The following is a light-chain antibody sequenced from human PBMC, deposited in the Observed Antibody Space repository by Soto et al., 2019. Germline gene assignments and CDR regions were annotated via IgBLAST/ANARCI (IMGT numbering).Light chain of an antibody. CDR3: QQYDNWPYT. CDR1: QSVSSY. CDR2: GAS. J-gene: IGKJ2*01. V-gene: IGKV3-15*01. Sequence: EIAMTQSPATLSVSPGERATLSCWASQSVSSYLAWYQQKSGQAPRLLIYGASTRATGIPARFSGSGFGTDFTLTISSLQSEDFAVYYCQQYDNWPYTFGQGTKLEIK.